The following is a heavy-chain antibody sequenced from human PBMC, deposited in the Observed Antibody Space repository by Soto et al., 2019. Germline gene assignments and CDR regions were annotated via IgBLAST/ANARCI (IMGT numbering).Heavy chain of an antibody. Sequence: SVKVSCKTSGGTFSTYAIDWVRQAPGQGLEWMGGITHVFGTANYAQKVQGRITITADESTSTAYMELRSLRSEETAVYCCGRRVEHASSGYYYFYWGQGTLVTSPQ. CDR2: ITHVFGTA. CDR1: GGTFSTYA. V-gene: IGHV1-69*13. D-gene: IGHD3-22*01. CDR3: GRRVEHASSGYYYFY. J-gene: IGHJ4*02.